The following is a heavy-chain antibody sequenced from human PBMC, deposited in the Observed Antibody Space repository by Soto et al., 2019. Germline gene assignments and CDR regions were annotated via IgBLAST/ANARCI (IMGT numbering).Heavy chain of an antibody. Sequence: SQTLSLTCAISGDSVSSNSAAWNWIRQSPSRGLEWLGRTYYRSKWYKDFAVSVKSGITINPDTSKNQFSLQLNSVTPEDTAVYYCARLRIFLGIAAGGKLDYWGQGTLVPVSS. CDR3: ARLRIFLGIAAGGKLDY. CDR1: GDSVSSNSAA. CDR2: TYYRSKWYK. J-gene: IGHJ4*02. V-gene: IGHV6-1*01. D-gene: IGHD6-13*01.